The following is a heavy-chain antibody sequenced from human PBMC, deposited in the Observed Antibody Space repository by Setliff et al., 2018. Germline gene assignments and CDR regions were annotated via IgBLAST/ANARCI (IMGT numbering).Heavy chain of an antibody. CDR3: ARLRGTYWECDY. Sequence: GASVKVSCKASGGTFSSYAISWVRQAPGQGLEWMGGIIPIFGTANYAQKFQGRVTITADESTSTAYMELRSLRSDDTAVYYCARLRGTYWECDYWGQGTLVTVSS. J-gene: IGHJ4*02. CDR1: GGTFSSYA. D-gene: IGHD1-26*01. CDR2: IIPIFGTA. V-gene: IGHV1-69*13.